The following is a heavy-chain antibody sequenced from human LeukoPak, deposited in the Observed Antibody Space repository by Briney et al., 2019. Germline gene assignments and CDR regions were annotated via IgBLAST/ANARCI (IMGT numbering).Heavy chain of an antibody. CDR3: ARDLPQIEY. CDR1: GFTFSSYA. D-gene: IGHD3-22*01. Sequence: GGSLRLSCAASGFTFSSYAMHWVRHAPGKGLVWVSRIDIDGNTNYADPVKGRFTISRDNAKNSLYLQMNSLRAEDTALYYCARDLPQIEYWGQGTLVTVSS. J-gene: IGHJ4*02. CDR2: IDIDGNT. V-gene: IGHV3-74*01.